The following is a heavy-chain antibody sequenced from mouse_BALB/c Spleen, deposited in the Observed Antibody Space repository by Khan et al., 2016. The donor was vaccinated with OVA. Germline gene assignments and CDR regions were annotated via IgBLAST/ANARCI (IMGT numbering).Heavy chain of an antibody. CDR1: GYTFINYW. CDR3: ARRGLRWDFDY. CDR2: INPSTGYT. V-gene: IGHV1-7*01. Sequence: QVQLQQPGAELAKPGASVKMSCKASGYTFINYWILWVKQRPGQGLEWIRYINPSTGYTEYNQNFKDKATLTADKSSSTAYMQLSSLTSEDSAVYYCARRGLRWDFDYWGQGTTLTVSS. J-gene: IGHJ2*01. D-gene: IGHD1-1*01.